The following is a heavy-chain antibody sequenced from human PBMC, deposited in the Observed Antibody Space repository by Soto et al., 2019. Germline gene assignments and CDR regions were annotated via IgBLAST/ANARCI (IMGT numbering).Heavy chain of an antibody. V-gene: IGHV3-23*01. CDR1: GFTFTYYA. J-gene: IGHJ4*02. CDR2: ISGIGGSA. CDR3: ARGSSGYISSWYYFDY. D-gene: IGHD6-13*01. Sequence: GGSLRLSCAASGFTFTYYALSWVRQAPGKGLEWVATISGIGGSAYLADSVKGRLSISRDNSKNTVSLLMNSLRAEDTAVYFCARGSSGYISSWYYFDYWGRGTLVTVSS.